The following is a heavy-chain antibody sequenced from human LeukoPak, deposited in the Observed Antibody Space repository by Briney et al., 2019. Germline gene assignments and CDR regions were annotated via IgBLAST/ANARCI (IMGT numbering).Heavy chain of an antibody. J-gene: IGHJ4*02. CDR3: ARNAGERSTVDFDS. D-gene: IGHD1-1*01. CDR2: IWYDASNK. Sequence: PGGSLRLSCAVSGFTFRNYGMQWVRQAPGKGLEWVTFIWYDASNKYYIDSVKGRFTISRDNSKNTVSLQMNSLRADDTAMYYCARNAGERSTVDFDSWGQGTLVTVSA. V-gene: IGHV3-33*01. CDR1: GFTFRNYG.